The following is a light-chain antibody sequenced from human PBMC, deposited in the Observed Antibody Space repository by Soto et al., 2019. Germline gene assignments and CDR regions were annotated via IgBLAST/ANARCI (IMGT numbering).Light chain of an antibody. CDR1: QSVSSSY. J-gene: IGKJ5*01. CDR3: QEYRFSPIT. Sequence: EIVLTQSPGTLSLSPGDRATLSCRASQSVSSSYLAWYQQKPGQAPRLLIYGASNRATGIPDSFSGRGSGKDFTLTISRLDPEDFAVYYCQEYRFSPITFGQGTRLDIK. V-gene: IGKV3-20*01. CDR2: GAS.